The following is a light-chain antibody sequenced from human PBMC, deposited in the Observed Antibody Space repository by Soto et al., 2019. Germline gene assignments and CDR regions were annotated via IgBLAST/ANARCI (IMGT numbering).Light chain of an antibody. J-gene: IGKJ4*01. Sequence: EIVMTQSPATLSLSPGERATLSCRASQSVSSNLAWYQQKPGQAPRLLIYGASTRATGIPARFSGSGSGTEFTLTISSLQSEDFAVYYCQQYNNWLVTFGGGTKVEIK. CDR2: GAS. CDR1: QSVSSN. CDR3: QQYNNWLVT. V-gene: IGKV3-15*01.